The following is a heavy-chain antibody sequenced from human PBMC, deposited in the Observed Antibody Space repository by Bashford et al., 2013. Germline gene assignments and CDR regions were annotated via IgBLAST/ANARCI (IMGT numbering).Heavy chain of an antibody. J-gene: IGHJ4*02. CDR3: ARYDSSGFYFDY. V-gene: IGHV4-39*02. CDR1: GGSISSSAYY. D-gene: IGHD6-19*01. Sequence: SSETLSLTCTVSGGSISSSAYYWGWIRQPPGKGLEWIGNIYHTGITYYNPSLKSRVAISMDTSKNHFSLTLKSVTAADTAIYYCARYDSSGFYFDYWGQGTLVTVSS. CDR2: IYHTGIT.